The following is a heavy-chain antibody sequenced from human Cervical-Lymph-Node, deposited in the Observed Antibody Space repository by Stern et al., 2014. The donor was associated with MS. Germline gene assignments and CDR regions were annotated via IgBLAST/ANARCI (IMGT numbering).Heavy chain of an antibody. CDR3: ARETGTGTSYGMDV. CDR2: IWYDGSNK. J-gene: IGHJ6*02. V-gene: IGHV3-33*01. CDR1: GFTFSSYG. D-gene: IGHD3/OR15-3a*01. Sequence: VQLVESGGGVVQPGRYLRLSCAASGFTFSSYGMHWVRQAPGTGLEWVAVIWYDGSNKYYADSVKGRFTISRDNSKNTLYLQMNSLRAEDTAVYYCARETGTGTSYGMDVWGQGTTVTVSS.